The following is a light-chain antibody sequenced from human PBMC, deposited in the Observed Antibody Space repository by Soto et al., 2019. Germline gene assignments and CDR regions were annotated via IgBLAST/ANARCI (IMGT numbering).Light chain of an antibody. Sequence: DLQMNQSPSSLSASVGDRVTITCRASQSISSYLNWYQQKTGKDPKFLIYVASIWQSGVPSRFSGSGSGTDFTLTISSLQPEDFATYYCQQSYSTPHTFGQGTKLQIK. CDR2: VAS. J-gene: IGKJ2*01. CDR3: QQSYSTPHT. V-gene: IGKV1-39*01. CDR1: QSISSY.